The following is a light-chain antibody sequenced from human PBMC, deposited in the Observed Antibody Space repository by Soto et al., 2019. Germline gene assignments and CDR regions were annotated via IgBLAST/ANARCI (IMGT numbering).Light chain of an antibody. CDR3: QQYGRPPQT. CDR2: GAA. J-gene: IGKJ1*01. V-gene: IGKV3-20*01. Sequence: DIVLTLSPGTLSLSPGERATLSCRASQSVDSSYLAWYQQKPGQAPRLLIYGAASRATGISDRFSGSGSGTDFSLTISRLDPEDSAVYYCQQYGRPPQTFGQGTKVDIK. CDR1: QSVDSSY.